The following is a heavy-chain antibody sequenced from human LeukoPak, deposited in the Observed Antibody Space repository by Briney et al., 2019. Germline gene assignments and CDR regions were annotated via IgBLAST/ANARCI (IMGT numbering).Heavy chain of an antibody. J-gene: IGHJ6*02. CDR2: ISYDGSKK. D-gene: IGHD6-13*01. V-gene: IGHV3-30*18. Sequence: GGSLRLSCAASGFSFSSESMHWVHQAPGKGLEWVAVISYDGSKKYSADSVKGRFTISRDNSKNTLYLQMNSLRAEDTAEYYCAKDPSYSSSWYGYYYYGMDVWGQGTTVTVSS. CDR1: GFSFSSES. CDR3: AKDPSYSSSWYGYYYYGMDV.